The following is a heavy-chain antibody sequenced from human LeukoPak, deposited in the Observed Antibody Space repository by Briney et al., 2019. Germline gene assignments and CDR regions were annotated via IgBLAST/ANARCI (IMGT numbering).Heavy chain of an antibody. Sequence: GGSLRLSCAASGIIFTNAWMSWVRQAPGKGLEWVGRVKRRTDSGTTDYAAPVKGRFTISRDDSKRTLYLQMNSLKTEDTAVYYCTSDRGTSFDSWGQGTLVTVSS. CDR2: VKRRTDSGTT. CDR1: GIIFTNAW. J-gene: IGHJ4*02. CDR3: TSDRGTSFDS. D-gene: IGHD1-14*01. V-gene: IGHV3-15*01.